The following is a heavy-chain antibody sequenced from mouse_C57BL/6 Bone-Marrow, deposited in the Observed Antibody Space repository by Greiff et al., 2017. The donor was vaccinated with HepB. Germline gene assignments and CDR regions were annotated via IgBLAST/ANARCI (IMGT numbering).Heavy chain of an antibody. Sequence: QVQLQQPGAELVKPGASVKLSCKASGYTFTSYWMHWVKQRPGQGLEWIGMIHPNSGSTNYKEKFKSKATLTVDKSSSTAYMQLSSLTSEDSAVYNCAKEGDICYYYGGRARAYCGPRTLVTVSA. CDR3: AKEGDICYYYGGRARAY. CDR2: IHPNSGST. J-gene: IGHJ3*01. CDR1: GYTFTSYW. D-gene: IGHD1-1*01. V-gene: IGHV1-64*01.